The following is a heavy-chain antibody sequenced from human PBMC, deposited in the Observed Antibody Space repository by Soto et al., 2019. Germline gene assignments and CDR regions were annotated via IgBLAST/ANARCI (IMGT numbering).Heavy chain of an antibody. CDR2: IYYSGST. V-gene: IGHV4-59*01. J-gene: IGHJ5*02. Sequence: PSETLSLTCTVSGGSISSYYWSWIRQPPGKGLEWIGYIYYSGSTNYNPSLKSRVTISVDTSKNQFSLKLSSVTAADTAVYYCAREGIAAAFALAPWGQGTLVTVSS. CDR1: GGSISSYY. CDR3: AREGIAAAFALAP. D-gene: IGHD6-13*01.